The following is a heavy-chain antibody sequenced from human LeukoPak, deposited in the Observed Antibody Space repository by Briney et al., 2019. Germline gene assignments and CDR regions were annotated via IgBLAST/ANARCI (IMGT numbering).Heavy chain of an antibody. CDR2: INPNSGGT. CDR3: ARVVIYDSDAFDI. J-gene: IGHJ3*02. V-gene: IGHV1-2*02. CDR1: GYTFTGYY. D-gene: IGHD2-21*01. Sequence: ASVEVSCKASGYTFTGYYMHWVRQAPGQGLEWMGWINPNSGGTNYAQKFQGRVTMTRDTSISTAYMELSRLRSDDTAVYYCARVVIYDSDAFDIWGQGTMVTVSS.